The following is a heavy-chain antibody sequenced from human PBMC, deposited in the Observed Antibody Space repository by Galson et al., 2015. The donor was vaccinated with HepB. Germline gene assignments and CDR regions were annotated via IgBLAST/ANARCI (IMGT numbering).Heavy chain of an antibody. J-gene: IGHJ6*03. Sequence: SLRLSCAASGFTFSSFWMTWVRQAPGKGLEWVANIKQDGSEKYYVDSVKGRFTISRDNAKNSLYLQMNSLGAEDTAVHYCARALTEYCTSCPVGGYYYYYMDVWGKGTTVTVSS. CDR2: IKQDGSEK. CDR1: GFTFSSFW. V-gene: IGHV3-7*01. CDR3: ARALTEYCTSCPVGGYYYYYMDV. D-gene: IGHD2-2*01.